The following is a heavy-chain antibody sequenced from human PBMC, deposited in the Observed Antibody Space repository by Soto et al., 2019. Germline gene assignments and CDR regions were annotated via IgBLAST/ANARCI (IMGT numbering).Heavy chain of an antibody. D-gene: IGHD3-10*01. V-gene: IGHV1-18*04. CDR1: GYTFTSYG. CDR2: ISAYNGNT. J-gene: IGHJ5*02. Sequence: VASVKVSCKASGYTFTSYGISWVRQAPGQGLEWMGWISAYNGNTNYAQKLQGRVTMTTDTSTSTAYMELRSLRSDDTAVYYCARVSPRQGFGEYDPWGQGPPVTVSS. CDR3: ARVSPRQGFGEYDP.